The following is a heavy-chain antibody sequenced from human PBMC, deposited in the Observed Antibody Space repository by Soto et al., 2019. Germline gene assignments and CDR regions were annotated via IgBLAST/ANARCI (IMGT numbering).Heavy chain of an antibody. J-gene: IGHJ4*02. D-gene: IGHD6-13*01. CDR1: GFTFDDYA. CDR3: AKAGYSSSWYFSGPFDY. V-gene: IGHV3-9*01. Sequence: GGSLRLSCAASGFTFDDYAMHWVRQAPGKGLEWVSGISWNSGSIGYADFVKGRFTISRDNAKNSLYLQMNSLRAEDTALYYCAKAGYSSSWYFSGPFDYWGQGTLVTVSS. CDR2: ISWNSGSI.